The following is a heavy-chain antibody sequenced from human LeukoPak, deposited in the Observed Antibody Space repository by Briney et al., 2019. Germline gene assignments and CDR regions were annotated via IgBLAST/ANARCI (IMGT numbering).Heavy chain of an antibody. CDR1: GFTFSSYA. CDR2: ISYDGSNK. V-gene: IGHV3-30-3*01. J-gene: IGHJ4*02. CDR3: AKDGDY. Sequence: GGSLRLSCAASGFTFSSYAMHWVRRAPGKGLEWVAVISYDGSNKYYADSVKGRFTISRDNSKNTLYLQMNSLRAEDTAVYYCAKDGDYWGQGTLVTVSS.